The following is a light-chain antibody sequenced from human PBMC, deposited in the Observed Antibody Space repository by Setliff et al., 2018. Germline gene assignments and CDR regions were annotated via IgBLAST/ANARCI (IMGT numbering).Light chain of an antibody. CDR1: SSDIGGYKY. Sequence: QSVLTQPPSAPGSPGQSVTISCTGTSSDIGGYKYVSWYQQHPGKAPKLMIYEVNKRPSGVPDRFSGSKSGNTASLTVSGLQAEDEADYYCSSNIGSNNFDVFGTGTKATVL. V-gene: IGLV2-8*01. CDR2: EVN. CDR3: SSNIGSNNFDV. J-gene: IGLJ1*01.